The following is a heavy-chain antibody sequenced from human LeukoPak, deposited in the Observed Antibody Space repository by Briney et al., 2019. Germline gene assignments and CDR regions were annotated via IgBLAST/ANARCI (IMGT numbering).Heavy chain of an antibody. V-gene: IGHV3-74*01. CDR3: ASPTLYHDYARDAFDI. CDR1: GFTFSSYW. D-gene: IGHD4-17*01. J-gene: IGHJ3*02. Sequence: GGSLRLSCAASGFTFSSYWMHWVRQAPGKGLVWVSRINSDESSTSYADSVKGRFTISRDNAKNTLYLQMNSLRAEDTAVYYCASPTLYHDYARDAFDIWGQGTMVTVSS. CDR2: INSDESST.